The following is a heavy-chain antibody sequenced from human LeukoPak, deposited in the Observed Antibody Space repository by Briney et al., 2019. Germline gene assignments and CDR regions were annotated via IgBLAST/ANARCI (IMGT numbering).Heavy chain of an antibody. Sequence: ASVTVSCKVCGYTLTELSMHWVRQAPGKGLEGMGGFDPEDGETIYAQKFQGRVTMTEDTSTDTAYMELSSLRSEDTAVYYCATAAAAAGREIFDYWGQGTLVTVSS. CDR3: ATAAAAAGREIFDY. D-gene: IGHD6-13*01. CDR1: GYTLTELS. J-gene: IGHJ4*02. V-gene: IGHV1-24*01. CDR2: FDPEDGET.